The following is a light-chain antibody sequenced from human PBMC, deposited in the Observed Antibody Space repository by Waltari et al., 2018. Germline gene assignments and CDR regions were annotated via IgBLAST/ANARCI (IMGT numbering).Light chain of an antibody. J-gene: IGLJ2*01. CDR2: DVT. Sequence: QSALTQPRPVSGSPGQSVTLPCTRTSSDIGGYNYVPWYQQHPGKVPKLLIFDVTKRPSGVPDRFSGSKAGNTASLTISGLQAGDEAVYFCCSYAGKYTSVFGAGTKVTVL. CDR3: CSYAGKYTSV. V-gene: IGLV2-11*02. CDR1: SSDIGGYNY.